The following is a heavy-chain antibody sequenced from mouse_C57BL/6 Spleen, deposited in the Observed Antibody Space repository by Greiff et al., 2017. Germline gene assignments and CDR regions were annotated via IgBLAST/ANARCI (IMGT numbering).Heavy chain of an antibody. CDR2: ISSGGSYN. J-gene: IGHJ2*01. D-gene: IGHD1-1*01. Sequence: EVKLMESGGDLVKPGGSLKLSCAASGFTFRSYGMSWVRQTPAKRLEWVATISSGGSYNYYPDSVKGRFTISRDHAKNTLYLQKSSLKSEDTSMYYCAMITTVVAQYYFDDWGQGTTLTVSS. V-gene: IGHV5-6*01. CDR3: AMITTVVAQYYFDD. CDR1: GFTFRSYG.